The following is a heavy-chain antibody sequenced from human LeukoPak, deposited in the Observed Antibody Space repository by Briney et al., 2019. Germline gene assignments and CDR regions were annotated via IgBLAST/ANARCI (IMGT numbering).Heavy chain of an antibody. CDR2: ISWNSGSI. Sequence: PGGSLRLSCAASGFTFDDYAMHWVRQAPGKGLEWVSGISWNSGSIGYADSVKGRFTISRDNAKNSLYLQMNSLRAEDTALYYCAKDNSLEGSGPFDYWGQGTLVTVSS. CDR1: GFTFDDYA. D-gene: IGHD6-13*01. J-gene: IGHJ4*02. CDR3: AKDNSLEGSGPFDY. V-gene: IGHV3-9*01.